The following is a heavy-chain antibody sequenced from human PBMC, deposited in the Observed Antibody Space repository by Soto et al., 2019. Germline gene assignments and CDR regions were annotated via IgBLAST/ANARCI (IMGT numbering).Heavy chain of an antibody. CDR3: ARILEWLLVDYYYYGMDV. D-gene: IGHD3-3*01. Sequence: GGSRRPSCAPPEFTSVSYALNWVRQAPAKGRGWVAVISTEGSIKYYADSVKGRFTISRDNSKNTLYLQMNSLRAEDTAVYYCARILEWLLVDYYYYGMDVWGQGTTVTVSS. CDR2: ISTEGSIK. J-gene: IGHJ6*02. V-gene: IGHV3-30-3*01. CDR1: EFTSVSYA.